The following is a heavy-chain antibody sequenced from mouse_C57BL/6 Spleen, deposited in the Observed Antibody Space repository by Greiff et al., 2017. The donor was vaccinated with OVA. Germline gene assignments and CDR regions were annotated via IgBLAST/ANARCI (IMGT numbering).Heavy chain of an antibody. CDR1: GYAFSSYW. CDR2: IYPGDGDT. D-gene: IGHD2-13*01. V-gene: IGHV1-80*01. Sequence: VQLQESGAELVKPGASVKISCKASGYAFSSYWMNWVKQRPGKGLEWIGQIYPGDGDTNYNGKFKGKATLTADKSSSTAYMQLSSLTSEDSAVYVCARGDPPTAWLAYWGQGTLVTVSA. CDR3: ARGDPPTAWLAY. J-gene: IGHJ3*01.